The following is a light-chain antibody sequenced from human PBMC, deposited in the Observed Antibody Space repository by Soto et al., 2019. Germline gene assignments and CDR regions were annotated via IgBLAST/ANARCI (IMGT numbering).Light chain of an antibody. Sequence: QSALTQPASVSWSPGQSITISCTGTSSEVGGYNYVSWYQQHPGKAPKLMIYDVSNRPSGVSNRFSGSTSGNTASLTISGLQAEDEAEYYRSSYTSSSSYVFGTGTKVTVL. V-gene: IGLV2-14*01. CDR1: SSEVGGYNY. J-gene: IGLJ1*01. CDR3: SSYTSSSSYV. CDR2: DVS.